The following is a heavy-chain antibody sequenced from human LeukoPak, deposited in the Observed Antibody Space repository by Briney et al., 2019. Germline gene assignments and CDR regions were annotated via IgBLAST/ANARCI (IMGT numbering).Heavy chain of an antibody. J-gene: IGHJ4*02. V-gene: IGHV3-7*01. CDR2: IKQDGSET. Sequence: PGGSLRLSCAASGFTFSGYWMTWVRQAPGKGLEWVANIKQDGSETYYVDSVKGRFTISRDIARNSLYLQMNSLRAEDTAVYYCARGKGVDYWGQGILVTVSS. CDR1: GFTFSGYW. CDR3: ARGKGVDY.